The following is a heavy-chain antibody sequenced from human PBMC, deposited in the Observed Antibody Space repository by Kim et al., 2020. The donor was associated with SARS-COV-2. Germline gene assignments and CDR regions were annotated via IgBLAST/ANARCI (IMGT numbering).Heavy chain of an antibody. CDR2: ISSSGGSS. CDR3: VKDVGYSSGWYVAGFDY. V-gene: IGHV3-64D*06. CDR1: GFIFNKYA. Sequence: GGSLRLSCSASGFIFNKYAMHWVRQAPGKGLAYVSAISSSGGSSHYADSVKGRFTISRDNSKNTLYLQMNSLRPDDTAIYYCVKDVGYSSGWYVAGFDYWGQGTLVTVSA. J-gene: IGHJ4*02. D-gene: IGHD6-19*01.